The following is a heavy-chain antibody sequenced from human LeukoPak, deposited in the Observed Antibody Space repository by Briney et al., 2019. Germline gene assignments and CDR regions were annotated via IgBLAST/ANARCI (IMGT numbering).Heavy chain of an antibody. CDR3: AREGGPYRPLDY. CDR2: ANLQGST. CDR1: GGSITNTNY. J-gene: IGHJ4*02. V-gene: IGHV4-4*02. Sequence: SGTLSLTCGVSGGSITNTNYWTWVRQPPGKGLEWIGEANLQGSTNYNPSLMGRVAVAVDTSENHISLQLTSVTAADTAVYYCAREGGPYRPLDYSGQGTLVTVSS.